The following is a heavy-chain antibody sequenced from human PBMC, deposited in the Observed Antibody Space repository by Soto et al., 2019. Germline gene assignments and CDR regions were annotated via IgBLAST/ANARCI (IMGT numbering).Heavy chain of an antibody. CDR2: INHSGST. CDR3: ARWIQLWSPIGRHYRYGDV. Sequence: SETLSLTCAVSGGSISSSNWGSWVRQPPGKGLEWIGEINHSGSTNYNPSLKSRVTISVDTSKNQFSLKLSSVTAADTAVYYCARWIQLWSPIGRHYRYGDVWGQGTTVTVSS. CDR1: GGSISSSNW. J-gene: IGHJ6*02. V-gene: IGHV4-4*02. D-gene: IGHD5-18*01.